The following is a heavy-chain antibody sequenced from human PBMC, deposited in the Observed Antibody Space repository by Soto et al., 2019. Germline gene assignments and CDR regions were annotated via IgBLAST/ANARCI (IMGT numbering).Heavy chain of an antibody. J-gene: IGHJ5*02. CDR2: IHHDGST. Sequence: SETLSLTCVVSGGSIFRTSWWSWVRQSPGKGLEWIGEIHHDGSTNYNPSLKSRVTISVDTSKNQFSLKLSSVTAADTAVYYCATQEVGGSYVYTFDPWGQGPLVTVS. CDR3: ATQEVGGSYVYTFDP. CDR1: GGSIFRTSW. D-gene: IGHD1-26*01. V-gene: IGHV4-4*02.